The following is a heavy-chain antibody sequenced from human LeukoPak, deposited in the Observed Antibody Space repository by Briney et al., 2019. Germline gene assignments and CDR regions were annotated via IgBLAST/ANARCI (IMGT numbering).Heavy chain of an antibody. CDR1: DDSITLYY. CDR2: IDHTGST. V-gene: IGHV4-59*01. CDR3: ARVSWFPGTSYYYMDV. D-gene: IGHD1-1*01. Sequence: SETLSLTCSVSDDSITLYYWTWIRQPPGKGLEWLGYIDHTGSTNYNHSLNSRVTMSRDTSKNQFSLKLSSVTAADTAVYYCARVSWFPGTSYYYMDVWGKGTTVTVSS. J-gene: IGHJ6*03.